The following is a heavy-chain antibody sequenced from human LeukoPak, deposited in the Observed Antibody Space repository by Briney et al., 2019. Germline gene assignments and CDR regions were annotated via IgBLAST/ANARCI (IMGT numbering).Heavy chain of an antibody. J-gene: IGHJ6*03. CDR2: MNPNSGNT. Sequence: GASVKVSCKASGYTFTSYDINWVRQATGQGLEWMGRMNPNSGNTGYAQKFQGRVTMTRNTSISTAYMELSSLRSEDTAVYYCARGGSIAARSARDYYYYYYMDVWGKGTTVTVSS. CDR3: ARGGSIAARSARDYYYYYYMDV. V-gene: IGHV1-8*01. CDR1: GYTFTSYD. D-gene: IGHD6-6*01.